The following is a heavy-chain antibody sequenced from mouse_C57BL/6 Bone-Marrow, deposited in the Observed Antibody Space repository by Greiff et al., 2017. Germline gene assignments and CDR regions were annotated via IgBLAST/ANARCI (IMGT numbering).Heavy chain of an antibody. J-gene: IGHJ1*03. CDR2: IYPGDGDT. D-gene: IGHD1-1*01. CDR1: GYAFSSSW. CDR3: ARHYGSSNRTRYFDV. Sequence: VQLQQSGPELVKPGASVKISCKASGYAFSSSWMNWVKQRPGKGLEWIGRIYPGDGDTNYNGKFKGKATLTADKSSSTAYMQLSSLTSEDSAVYVCARHYGSSNRTRYFDVWGTGTSGTVSS. V-gene: IGHV1-82*01.